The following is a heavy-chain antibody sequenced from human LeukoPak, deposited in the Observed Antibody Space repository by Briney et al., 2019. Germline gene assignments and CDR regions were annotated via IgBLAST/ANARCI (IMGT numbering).Heavy chain of an antibody. CDR2: ISYDGNNK. CDR1: GFIFSKYA. CDR3: AREPPGGTTAADS. V-gene: IGHV3-30-3*01. Sequence: GGSLRLSCAASGFIFSKYAIHWVRQAPGEGLEWVAVISYDGNNKEYADSVKGRFTISRDNSKNTLFLLMNSLRVEDTAVYYCAREPPGGTTAADSWGQGTLVTVSS. J-gene: IGHJ4*02. D-gene: IGHD1/OR15-1a*01.